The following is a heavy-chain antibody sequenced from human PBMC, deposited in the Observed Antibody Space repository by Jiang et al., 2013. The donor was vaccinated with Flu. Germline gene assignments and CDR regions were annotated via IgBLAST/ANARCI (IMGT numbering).Heavy chain of an antibody. Sequence: GSGLVKPSETLSLTCTVSGGSISSYYWSWIRQPPGKGLECIGYIYCRGSTHYNPSLKSRVTISVDSSKNQFSLKLSSVTAADTAVYYCVSTGYSSGWPARYYFDYWGQGTLVTVSS. CDR3: VSTGYSSGWPARYYFDY. V-gene: IGHV4-59*08. CDR1: GGSISSYY. CDR2: IYCRGST. D-gene: IGHD6-19*01. J-gene: IGHJ4*02.